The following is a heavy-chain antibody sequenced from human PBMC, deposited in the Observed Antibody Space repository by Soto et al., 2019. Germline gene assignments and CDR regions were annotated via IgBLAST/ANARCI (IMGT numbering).Heavy chain of an antibody. J-gene: IGHJ6*03. V-gene: IGHV4-59*08. CDR1: GGYISSYY. CDR2: IYYSGST. CDR3: ARHCVNSSADYYYYYYYMDV. D-gene: IGHD6-25*01. Sequence: SETLSLTCTVSGGYISSYYLSWIRQPPGKGLEWIGYIYYSGSTNYNPSLKSRVTISVDTSKNQFSLKLSSVTAADTAVYYCARHCVNSSADYYYYYYYMDVWGKGTTVTVSS.